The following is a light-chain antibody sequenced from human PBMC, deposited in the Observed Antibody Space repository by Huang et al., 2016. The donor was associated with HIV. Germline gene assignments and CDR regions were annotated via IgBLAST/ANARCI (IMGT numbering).Light chain of an antibody. J-gene: IGKJ2*01. V-gene: IGKV3-11*01. CDR1: QTVGTF. CDR2: DAS. Sequence: EIVLTQSPVTLSVSPGCSATLFCRASQTVGTFLAWYPHKPGQAPRLLIYDASNRATDIPARFSGSGSGTEFTLTIDSLEPEDSAVYYCQQRRNWPPTYTFGEGTNLEI. CDR3: QQRRNWPPTYT.